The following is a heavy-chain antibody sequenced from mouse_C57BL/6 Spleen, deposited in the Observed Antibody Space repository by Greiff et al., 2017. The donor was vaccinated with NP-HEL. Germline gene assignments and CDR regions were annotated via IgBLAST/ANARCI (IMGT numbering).Heavy chain of an antibody. CDR1: GFTFTDYY. D-gene: IGHD1-1*01. CDR2: IRNKANGYTT. V-gene: IGHV7-3*01. Sequence: EVQRVESGGGLVQPGGSLSLSCAASGFTFTDYYMSWVRQPPGKALEWLGFIRNKANGYTTEYSASVKGRFTISRDNSQSILYLQMNALRAEDSATYYCARSVSYYYGSSSYWYFDVWGTGTTVTVSS. CDR3: ARSVSYYYGSSSYWYFDV. J-gene: IGHJ1*03.